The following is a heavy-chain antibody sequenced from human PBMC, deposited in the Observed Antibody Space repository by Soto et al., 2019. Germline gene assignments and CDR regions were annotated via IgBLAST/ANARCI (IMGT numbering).Heavy chain of an antibody. Sequence: GESLKISCKGSGYSFTSYWISWVRQMPGKGLEWMGRIDPSDSYTNYSPSFQGHVTISADKSISTAYLQWSSLKASDTAMYYCARLDPSGCHRGGFDPWGEGTLVTVSS. D-gene: IGHD6-19*01. V-gene: IGHV5-10-1*01. J-gene: IGHJ5*02. CDR2: IDPSDSYT. CDR1: GYSFTSYW. CDR3: ARLDPSGCHRGGFDP.